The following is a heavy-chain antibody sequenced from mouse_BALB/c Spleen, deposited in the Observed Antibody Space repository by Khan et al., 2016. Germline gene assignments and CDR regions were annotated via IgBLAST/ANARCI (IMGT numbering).Heavy chain of an antibody. CDR2: INSNTGEP. D-gene: IGHD2-13*01. CDR3: ARTVDYPYYAMDY. Sequence: QIQMVQSGPELKKPGETVKISCKASGYTFTNYGMNWVKQAPGKGLKWMGWINSNTGEPTYAEEFKGWFAFSLETSASTAYLQLNNLKNDDTATYFCARTVDYPYYAMDYWGQGTSVTVSS. V-gene: IGHV9-3*02. CDR1: GYTFTNYG. J-gene: IGHJ4*01.